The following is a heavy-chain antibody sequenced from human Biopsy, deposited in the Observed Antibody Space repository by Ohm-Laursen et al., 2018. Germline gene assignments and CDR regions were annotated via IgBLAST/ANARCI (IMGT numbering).Heavy chain of an antibody. Sequence: SDTLSLTWTVSGGSISSDYWSWIRQTPGKGLEWIGYIYYSGSTNYNPSLKSRVTISVDTSKNQFSLRLNSVTAADTAVYYCARATNSTGWPYYYFYGMDAWGQGTTVTVSS. CDR1: GGSISSDY. D-gene: IGHD2/OR15-2a*01. J-gene: IGHJ6*02. V-gene: IGHV4-59*07. CDR3: ARATNSTGWPYYYFYGMDA. CDR2: IYYSGST.